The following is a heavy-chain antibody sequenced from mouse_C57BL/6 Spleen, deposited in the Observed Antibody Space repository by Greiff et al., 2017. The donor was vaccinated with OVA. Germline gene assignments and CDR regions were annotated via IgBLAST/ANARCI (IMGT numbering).Heavy chain of an antibody. CDR1: GFSLTSYG. Sequence: VQLQQSGPGLVQPSPSLSLTCTVSGFSLTSYGVHWVRQSPGQGLEWLGVIWSGGSPDYNAAFISRQSISKDNSKSQVFFKMNSLQADDTAIYYCARTGWLPAWCAYWGQGTLVTVSA. CDR3: ARTGWLPAWCAY. J-gene: IGHJ3*01. V-gene: IGHV2-2*01. CDR2: IWSGGSP. D-gene: IGHD2-3*01.